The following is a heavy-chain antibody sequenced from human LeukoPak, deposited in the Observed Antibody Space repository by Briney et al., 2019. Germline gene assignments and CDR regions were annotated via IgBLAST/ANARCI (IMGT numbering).Heavy chain of an antibody. D-gene: IGHD3-16*01. CDR2: ISSSSSTI. Sequence: GGSLRLSCAASGFTFSSYSMNWVRQAPGKGLEWVSYISSSSSTIYYADSVKGRFTISRDNAKNSLYLQMNSLRAEDTAVYYCARASPGFFGDLGAFDIWGQGTMVTVSS. CDR1: GFTFSSYS. V-gene: IGHV3-48*01. CDR3: ARASPGFFGDLGAFDI. J-gene: IGHJ3*02.